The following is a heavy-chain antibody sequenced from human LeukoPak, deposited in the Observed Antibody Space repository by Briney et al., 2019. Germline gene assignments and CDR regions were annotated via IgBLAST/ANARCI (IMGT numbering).Heavy chain of an antibody. D-gene: IGHD2-2*01. V-gene: IGHV3-30*04. CDR1: GFTFSSYA. J-gene: IGHJ6*03. Sequence: PLRLSYAASGFTFSSYAMQWVRQAPGKGVEWVEVISYDGSNKYYADSVKGRFTIYRDNSKNTLYLQMNSLRAEDTAAYYCARTRSPGDYYYYYMDVWGKGTTVTVSS. CDR3: ARTRSPGDYYYYYMDV. CDR2: ISYDGSNK.